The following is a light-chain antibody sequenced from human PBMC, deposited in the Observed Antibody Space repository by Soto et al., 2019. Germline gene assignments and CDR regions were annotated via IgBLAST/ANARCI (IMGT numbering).Light chain of an antibody. CDR1: RGISSSY. J-gene: IGKJ2*01. CDR2: AAS. V-gene: IGKV3-20*01. Sequence: EIGLTQSQGTLSLSPGESTTLSCRASRGISSSYLAWYQQKPGQAPRLLIYAASTRATGIPDRFRGSGSATDFTLTISRLEPEDSAVYCCQQYGASPPYTFGQGTQLES. CDR3: QQYGASPPYT.